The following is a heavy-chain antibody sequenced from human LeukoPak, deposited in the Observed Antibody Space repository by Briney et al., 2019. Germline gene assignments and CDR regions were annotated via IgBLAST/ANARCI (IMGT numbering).Heavy chain of an antibody. Sequence: PGGSLRLSCAASGFTFSSHSMNWVRQAPGRGLEWVSYISSSGSTIYYADSVKGRFSISRDNAKNSLHLQMNSLRVEDTAVYYCARGTVAGKAPYRGQGTLVTVSS. V-gene: IGHV3-48*01. D-gene: IGHD6-19*01. J-gene: IGHJ4*02. CDR2: ISSSGSTI. CDR3: ARGTVAGKAPY. CDR1: GFTFSSHS.